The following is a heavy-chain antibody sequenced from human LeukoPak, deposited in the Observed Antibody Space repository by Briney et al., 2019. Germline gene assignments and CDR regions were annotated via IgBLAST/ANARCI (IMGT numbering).Heavy chain of an antibody. J-gene: IGHJ4*02. CDR3: ARVSSGGYCYFDY. D-gene: IGHD3-22*01. CDR2: IRNEADSYTT. CDR1: GFTFSDYY. Sequence: GGSLRLSCAASGFTFSDYYMDWVRQAPGKGLEWVGRIRNEADSYTTEYAASVQGRFTISRDDSKSSMFLQMNSLKAEDTAVYYCARVSSGGYCYFDYWGQGTLVTVSS. V-gene: IGHV3-72*01.